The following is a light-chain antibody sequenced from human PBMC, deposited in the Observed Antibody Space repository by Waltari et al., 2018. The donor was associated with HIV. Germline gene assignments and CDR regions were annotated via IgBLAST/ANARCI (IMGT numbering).Light chain of an antibody. J-gene: IGLJ1*01. V-gene: IGLV1-44*01. CDR2: SNN. Sequence: QSVLTQPPSASGTPGQRVTISCSGSSSNIGINAVNWYQQFPGTAPNPRIYSNNQRPSGVPDRFSGSKSGTSAALAISGLQSEDEADYYCAAWDDSLNGLVFGTGTKVTVL. CDR3: AAWDDSLNGLV. CDR1: SSNIGINA.